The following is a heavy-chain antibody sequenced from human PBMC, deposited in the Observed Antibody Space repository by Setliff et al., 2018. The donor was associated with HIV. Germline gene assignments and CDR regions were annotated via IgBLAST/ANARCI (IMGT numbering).Heavy chain of an antibody. J-gene: IGHJ4*02. V-gene: IGHV1-69*13. D-gene: IGHD1-26*01. CDR3: ATDCAVVGGTGSLDS. CDR2: IIPIFGTA. Sequence: ASVKVSCKASGGTFSSYAISWVRQAPGQGLEWMGGIIPIFGTANYAQKFQGRVTITADESTSTAYMELSSLRVEDTAVYYCATDCAVVGGTGSLDSWGQGTLVTVSS. CDR1: GGTFSSYA.